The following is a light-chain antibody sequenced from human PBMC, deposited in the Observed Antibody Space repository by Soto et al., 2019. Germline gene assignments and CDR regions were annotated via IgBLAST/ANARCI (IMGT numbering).Light chain of an antibody. Sequence: DVQMSLSLSTLSAYIRDRVTITYRASQSISSWLAWYQQKPGKAPKLLIYKASSLESGVPSRFSGSGSGTEFTLTISILQPDDFATYYCQQYNSYPLTSGGGT. CDR3: QQYNSYPLT. CDR1: QSISSW. CDR2: KAS. V-gene: IGKV1-5*03. J-gene: IGKJ4*01.